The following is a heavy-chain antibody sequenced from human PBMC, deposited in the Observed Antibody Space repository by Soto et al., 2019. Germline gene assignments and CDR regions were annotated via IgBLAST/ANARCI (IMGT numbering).Heavy chain of an antibody. CDR2: ISGSDGKT. J-gene: IGHJ4*02. V-gene: IGHV3-23*01. D-gene: IGHD3-3*01. CDR1: EFTFENYA. Sequence: QSGGSLRLSCTASEFTFENYAMHWVRQAPGKGLEWVSGISGSDGKTFYADSVKGRFSISRDTSQSTLYLQMNSLRADDTAMYYCARWSYLDYWGQGTRVTVSS. CDR3: ARWSYLDY.